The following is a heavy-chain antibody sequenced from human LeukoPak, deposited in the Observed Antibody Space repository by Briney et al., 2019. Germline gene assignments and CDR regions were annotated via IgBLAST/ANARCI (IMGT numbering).Heavy chain of an antibody. J-gene: IGHJ4*02. Sequence: SETLSLTCTVSGGSISSYYWSWIRQPPGKGLEWIGYIYYSGSTNYNPSLKSRVTISVDTSKNQFSLKLSSVTAADTAVYYCARQQFGYSGYEDYWGQGTLVTVSS. D-gene: IGHD5-12*01. CDR1: GGSISSYY. CDR2: IYYSGST. V-gene: IGHV4-59*08. CDR3: ARQQFGYSGYEDY.